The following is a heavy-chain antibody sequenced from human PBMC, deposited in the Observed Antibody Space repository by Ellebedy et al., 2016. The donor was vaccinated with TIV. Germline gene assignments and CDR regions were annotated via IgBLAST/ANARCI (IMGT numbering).Heavy chain of an antibody. CDR3: ARAKKYVYDY. V-gene: IGHV3-33*08. D-gene: IGHD5/OR15-5a*01. Sequence: GESLKISXAASGFTFSSYGMHWVRQAPGKGLEWVAVIWYDGSNKYYADSVKGRFTISRDNSKNTLYLQMNSLRDEDTAVYYCARAKKYVYDYWGQGTLVTVSS. J-gene: IGHJ4*02. CDR2: IWYDGSNK. CDR1: GFTFSSYG.